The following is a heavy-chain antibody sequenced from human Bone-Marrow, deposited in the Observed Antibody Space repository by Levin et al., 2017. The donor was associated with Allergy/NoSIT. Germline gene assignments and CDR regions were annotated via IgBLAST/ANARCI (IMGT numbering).Heavy chain of an antibody. CDR3: ARDEGLGLKIRS. J-gene: IGHJ4*02. V-gene: IGHV1-69*13. Sequence: EASVKVSCKDSGGTFNSYPFSWVRLAPGQGLEWMGGIISMFGATNYAEKFRGRVTITADDSTMTVYMEVNSLRVEDTAEYYCARDEGLGLKIRSWGQGTRVTVSS. CDR1: GGTFNSYP. D-gene: IGHD3-10*01. CDR2: IISMFGAT.